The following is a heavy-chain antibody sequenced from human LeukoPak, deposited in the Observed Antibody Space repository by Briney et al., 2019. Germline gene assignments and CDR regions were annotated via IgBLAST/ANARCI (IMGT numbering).Heavy chain of an antibody. J-gene: IGHJ6*02. D-gene: IGHD6-19*01. V-gene: IGHV1-8*01. CDR2: MNPNSGNT. CDR3: ATSSGWYAGTTGYYYGMDV. CDR1: GYTFTTYD. Sequence: ASVEVSCKTSGYTFTTYDINWVRQATGQGLEWMGWMNPNSGNTGYAQKFQGRVTMTEDTSTDTAYMELSSLRSEDTAVYYCATSSGWYAGTTGYYYGMDVWGQGTTVTVSS.